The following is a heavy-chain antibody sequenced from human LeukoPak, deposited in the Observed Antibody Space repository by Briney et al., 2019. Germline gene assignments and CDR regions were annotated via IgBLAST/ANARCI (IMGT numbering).Heavy chain of an antibody. Sequence: PGGPLRLSCAASGFTFSTYAMSWVRQAPGKGLEWVSAISGSGGSTYYADSVKGRFTISRDNSKNTLYLQMNSLRAEDTAVYYCAKDIYYYDTSGYGSDYWDQGTLVTVSS. CDR3: AKDIYYYDTSGYGSDY. CDR2: ISGSGGST. D-gene: IGHD3-22*01. CDR1: GFTFSTYA. J-gene: IGHJ4*02. V-gene: IGHV3-23*01.